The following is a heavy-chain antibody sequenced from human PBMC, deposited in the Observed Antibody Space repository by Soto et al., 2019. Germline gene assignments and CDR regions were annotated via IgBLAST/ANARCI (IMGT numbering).Heavy chain of an antibody. CDR1: GGTFSSYT. D-gene: IGHD5-18*01. J-gene: IGHJ4*02. V-gene: IGHV1-69*02. Sequence: GASVKVSCKASGGTFSSYTISWVRQAPGQGLEWMGRIIPILGIANYAQKFQGRVTITADKSTSTAYMELSSLRSEDTAVYYCASSLVDTAMDSDYWGQGTLVTVSS. CDR3: ASSLVDTAMDSDY. CDR2: IIPILGIA.